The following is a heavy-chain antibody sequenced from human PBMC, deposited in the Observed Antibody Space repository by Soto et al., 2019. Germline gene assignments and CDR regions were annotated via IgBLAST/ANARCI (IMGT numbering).Heavy chain of an antibody. J-gene: IGHJ3*02. CDR2: ISGSGGST. D-gene: IGHD4-17*01. CDR1: GFTFSSYA. Sequence: GGSLRLSCAASGFTFSSYAMSWVRQAPGKVLEWVSAISGSGGSTYYADSVKGRFTISRDNSKNTLYLQMNSLRAEDTAVYYCAKRLQVTTVRPGAFDIWGQGTMVTVSS. V-gene: IGHV3-23*01. CDR3: AKRLQVTTVRPGAFDI.